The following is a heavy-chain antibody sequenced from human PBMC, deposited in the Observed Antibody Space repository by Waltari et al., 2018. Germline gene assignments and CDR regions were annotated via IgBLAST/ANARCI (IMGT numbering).Heavy chain of an antibody. CDR3: GKGGPRTVIPDY. J-gene: IGHJ4*02. Sequence: EVQLLESGGGFVQPGGFLGLSCAASGFPFSTYAMSWVRQAPGKGLEWVSSISNRGEDTEYADSVKGRFTISRDNSMKTLYLLMNNLRVEDTAVYYCGKGGPRTVIPDYWGQGTLVTVSS. CDR1: GFPFSTYA. D-gene: IGHD2-2*01. CDR2: ISNRGEDT. V-gene: IGHV3-23*01.